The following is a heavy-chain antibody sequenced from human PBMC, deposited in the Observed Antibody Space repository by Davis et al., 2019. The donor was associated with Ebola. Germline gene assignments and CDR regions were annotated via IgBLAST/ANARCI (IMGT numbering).Heavy chain of an antibody. V-gene: IGHV1-69*06. CDR2: IIPIFGTA. Sequence: SVKVSCKASGGTFSSYAISWVRQAPGQGLEWMGGIIPIFGTANYAQKFQGRVTMTEDTSTHTAYMELSSLRSDDSAVYYCAAGGSRGGFDVWGQGTMVTVS. CDR1: GGTFSSYA. D-gene: IGHD1-26*01. J-gene: IGHJ3*01. CDR3: AAGGSRGGFDV.